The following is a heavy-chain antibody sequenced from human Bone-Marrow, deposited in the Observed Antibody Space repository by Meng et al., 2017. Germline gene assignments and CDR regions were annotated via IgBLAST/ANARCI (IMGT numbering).Heavy chain of an antibody. CDR1: NFSITSGYY. CDR2: VYYSGST. D-gene: IGHD3-10*01. J-gene: IGHJ5*02. V-gene: IGHV4-38-2*02. Sequence: SETLSLTCVVSNFSITSGYYWGWIRQAPGKGLEWIGTVYYSGSTYYNPSLQSRVTISVDTSKNQFSLKVNSVTAADTAVYYCARDYYYSGVSQKGFDPWGQGTLVTVSS. CDR3: ARDYYYSGVSQKGFDP.